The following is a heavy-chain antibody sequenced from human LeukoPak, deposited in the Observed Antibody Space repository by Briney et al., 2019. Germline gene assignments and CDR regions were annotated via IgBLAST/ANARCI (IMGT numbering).Heavy chain of an antibody. D-gene: IGHD6-13*01. CDR3: AHRRVAAAGINYYMDV. CDR2: IDWDDDK. Sequence: SGPTLSNPPPTLTLTCIFSGFSPSTRGGGVGWIRQPPRKALEWLPLIDWDDDKRYSASLKSRLTLTKDTSKTQEALTMTNMDPVNTATYSCAHRRVAAAGINYYMDVWGIGTTVTVSS. V-gene: IGHV2-5*02. CDR1: GFSPSTRGGG. J-gene: IGHJ6*03.